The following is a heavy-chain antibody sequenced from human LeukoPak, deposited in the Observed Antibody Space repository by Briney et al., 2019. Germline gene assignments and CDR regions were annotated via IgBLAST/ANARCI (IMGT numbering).Heavy chain of an antibody. CDR2: IYYSGST. V-gene: IGHV4-30-4*08. D-gene: IGHD2-2*01. J-gene: IGHJ3*02. CDR3: ARDSDRLGYCSSTSCLNDAFDI. Sequence: SQTLSLTCTVSGGSISSGDYYWSWIRQPPGKGLEWIGYIYYSGSTYYNPSLKSLVTISVDTSKNQFSLKLSSVTAADTAVYYCARDSDRLGYCSSTSCLNDAFDIWGQGTMVTVSS. CDR1: GGSISSGDYY.